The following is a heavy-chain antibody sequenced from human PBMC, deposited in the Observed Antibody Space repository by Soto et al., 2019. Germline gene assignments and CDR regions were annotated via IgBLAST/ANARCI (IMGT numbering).Heavy chain of an antibody. J-gene: IGHJ6*02. D-gene: IGHD3-22*01. Sequence: TSETLSLTCAVYGGSFSGYYWSWIRQPPGKGLEWIGEINHSGSTNYNPSLKSRVTISVDTSKNQFSLKLSSVTAADTAVYYCARELRDSSGYYYYYYGMDVWGQGTTVTVSS. CDR2: INHSGST. CDR3: ARELRDSSGYYYYYYGMDV. V-gene: IGHV4-34*01. CDR1: GGSFSGYY.